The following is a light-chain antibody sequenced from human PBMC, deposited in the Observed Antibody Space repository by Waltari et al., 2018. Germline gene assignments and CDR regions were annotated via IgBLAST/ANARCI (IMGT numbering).Light chain of an antibody. Sequence: EIVLTQSPGTLSLSPGESAPLSCRASQSVSSRSLAWYQQKPGQAPRLRIYGASSRATGIPDRFSGSGSGTDFTLTISRLEPEDFAVYYCQQYGSSPYTFGQGTKLEIK. CDR1: QSVSSRS. CDR2: GAS. V-gene: IGKV3-20*01. CDR3: QQYGSSPYT. J-gene: IGKJ2*01.